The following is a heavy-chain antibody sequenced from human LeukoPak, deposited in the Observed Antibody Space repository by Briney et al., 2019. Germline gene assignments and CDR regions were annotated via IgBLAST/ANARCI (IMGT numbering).Heavy chain of an antibody. Sequence: GRSLRLSCAASGFTFSSYAMHWVRQAPGKGLEWVGRIKSKTDGGTTDYAAPVKGRFTISRDDSKNTLYLQMNSLKTEDTAVYYCTTVDYYDSSGYYSPFDYWGQGTLVTVSS. D-gene: IGHD3-22*01. J-gene: IGHJ4*02. CDR1: GFTFSSYA. CDR2: IKSKTDGGTT. V-gene: IGHV3-15*07. CDR3: TTVDYYDSSGYYSPFDY.